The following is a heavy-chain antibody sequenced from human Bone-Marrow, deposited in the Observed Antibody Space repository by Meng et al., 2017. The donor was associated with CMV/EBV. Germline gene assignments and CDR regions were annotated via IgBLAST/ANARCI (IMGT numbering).Heavy chain of an antibody. J-gene: IGHJ4*02. CDR1: GFTFSNFW. CDR2: ISGSGGST. V-gene: IGHV3-23*01. Sequence: GESLKISCAASGFTFSNFWMHWVRQAPGKGLEWVSAISGSGGSTYYADSVKGRFTISRDNSKNTLYLQMNSLRAEDTAVYYCAKTGGYYLYYFDYWGQGTLVTVSS. D-gene: IGHD3-22*01. CDR3: AKTGGYYLYYFDY.